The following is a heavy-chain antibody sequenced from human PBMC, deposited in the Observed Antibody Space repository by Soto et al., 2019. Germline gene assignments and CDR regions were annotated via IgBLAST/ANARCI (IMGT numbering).Heavy chain of an antibody. V-gene: IGHV1-69*13. D-gene: IGHD3-22*01. Sequence: SVKVSCKASGGTFSSYAISWVRQAPGQGLEWMGGIIPIFGTANYTQKFQGRVTITADESTSTAYMELSSLRSEDTAVYYCARVYYYDSSGYYYFDYWGQGTLVTVSS. J-gene: IGHJ4*02. CDR1: GGTFSSYA. CDR3: ARVYYYDSSGYYYFDY. CDR2: IIPIFGTA.